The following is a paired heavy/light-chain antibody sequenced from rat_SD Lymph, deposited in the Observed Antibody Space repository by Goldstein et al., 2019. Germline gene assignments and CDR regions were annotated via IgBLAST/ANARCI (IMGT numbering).Light chain of an antibody. J-gene: IGKJ5*01. CDR2: SGS. Sequence: VQMTQSPSYLAASPGESVSISCKASKSISNNLAWYQEKPGKANKLLIHSGSTLQSGTPSRFSGSGSGTDFTLTIRSLESEDFAVYYCQQYNEYPPTFGSGTKLEIK. CDR3: QQYNEYPPT. V-gene: IGKV16S1*01. CDR1: KSISNN.
Heavy chain of an antibody. CDR2: ISSGSSYI. Sequence: EVQLVESGGGLVQPGRSLKLSCVASGFTFSNYGMNWIRQAPGKGLEWVAYISSGSSYIYYAETVKGRFTISRDNAKNTLYLQMTSLRSEDTALYYCARQDGRGYYYSSYIFLFAYWGQGTLVTVSS. V-gene: IGHV5-34*01. CDR1: GFTFSNYG. D-gene: IGHD1-2*01. J-gene: IGHJ3*01. CDR3: ARQDGRGYYYSSYIFLFAY.